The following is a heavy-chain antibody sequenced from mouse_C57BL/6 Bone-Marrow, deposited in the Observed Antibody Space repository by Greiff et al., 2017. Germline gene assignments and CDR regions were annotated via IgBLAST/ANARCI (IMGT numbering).Heavy chain of an antibody. CDR1: GFNIKDYY. CDR3: TTYYYGSSYNY. V-gene: IGHV14-1*01. Sequence: EVQLQQSGAELVRPGASVTLSCTASGFNIKDYYMHWVKQRPEQGLEWIGRIDPEDGDTEYAPKFQGKATMTADTSSNTAYLQLSSLTSEDTAVYYCTTYYYGSSYNYWGQGTTLTVSS. CDR2: IDPEDGDT. D-gene: IGHD1-1*01. J-gene: IGHJ2*01.